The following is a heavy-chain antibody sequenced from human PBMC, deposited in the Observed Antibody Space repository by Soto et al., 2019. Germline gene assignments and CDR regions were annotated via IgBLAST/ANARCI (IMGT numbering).Heavy chain of an antibody. Sequence: GGSLRLSCAASGFTFSSYGMHWVRQAPGKGLEWVAVIWYDGSNKYYADSVKGRFTISRDNSKNTLYLQMNSLRAEDTAVYYCARGGSGYENYYYYGMAVWGQGTTVTVSS. CDR3: ARGGSGYENYYYYGMAV. V-gene: IGHV3-33*01. CDR2: IWYDGSNK. J-gene: IGHJ6*02. D-gene: IGHD5-12*01. CDR1: GFTFSSYG.